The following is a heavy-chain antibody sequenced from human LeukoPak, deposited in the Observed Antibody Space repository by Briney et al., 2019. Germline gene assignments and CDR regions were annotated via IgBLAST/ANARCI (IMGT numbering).Heavy chain of an antibody. D-gene: IGHD1-26*01. Sequence: SETLSLTCTVSGGFISSYYWSWIRQPPGQGLEWIAYIHSSGYTSYNPSLKSRVTISVDTSKNQFSLKVTSVTAADTAVYYCAKRQGPNSGSYDYFDPWGQGTLVTVSS. V-gene: IGHV4-4*09. J-gene: IGHJ5*02. CDR1: GGFISSYY. CDR2: IHSSGYT. CDR3: AKRQGPNSGSYDYFDP.